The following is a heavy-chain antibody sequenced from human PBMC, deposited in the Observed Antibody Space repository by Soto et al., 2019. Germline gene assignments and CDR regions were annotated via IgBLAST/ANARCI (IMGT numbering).Heavy chain of an antibody. V-gene: IGHV3-33*01. CDR2: IWYDGSNK. CDR3: ARAKDGDYRYFDY. CDR1: GFTFSSYG. J-gene: IGHJ4*02. D-gene: IGHD4-17*01. Sequence: QVQLVESGGGVVQPGRSLRLSCAASGFTFSSYGMHWVRQAPGKGLEWVAVIWYDGSNKYYADSVKGRFTISRDNSKNTLYLQMNCLRAEDTAVYYCARAKDGDYRYFDYWGQGTLVTVSS.